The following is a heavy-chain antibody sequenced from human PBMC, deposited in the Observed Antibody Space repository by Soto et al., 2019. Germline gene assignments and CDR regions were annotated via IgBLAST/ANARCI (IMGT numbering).Heavy chain of an antibody. V-gene: IGHV3-33*06. CDR1: GFPFSRYD. J-gene: IGHJ6*02. Sequence: QVHLVESGGGVVHPGRSLRLSCAASGFPFSRYDMHWVRQAPGKGLEWVAVLWFDGSNEYYADSVQGRFTISRDNSKNTLYLQMDSLRAEDTAVYYCAKVLYASESFDSEEAPYGMDVWGQGTTVTVSS. CDR3: AKVLYASESFDSEEAPYGMDV. CDR2: LWFDGSNE. D-gene: IGHD3-10*01.